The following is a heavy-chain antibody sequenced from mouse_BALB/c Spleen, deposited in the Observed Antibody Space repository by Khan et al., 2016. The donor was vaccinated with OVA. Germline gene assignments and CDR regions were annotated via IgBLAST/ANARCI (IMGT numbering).Heavy chain of an antibody. CDR3: ARNGFGNYEIWDY. D-gene: IGHD2-1*01. V-gene: IGHV1-5*01. J-gene: IGHJ2*01. CDR2: IYPGNSDT. CDR1: GYTFTNYW. Sequence: VQLKQSGTVLARPGASVKMSCKASGYTFTNYWMHWVKQRPGQGLEWIGTIYPGNSDTNYNQKFTGKAKLTAVTSPSPAYMELSSLTNEDSAVDYCARNGFGNYEIWDYWGQGTTLTVSS.